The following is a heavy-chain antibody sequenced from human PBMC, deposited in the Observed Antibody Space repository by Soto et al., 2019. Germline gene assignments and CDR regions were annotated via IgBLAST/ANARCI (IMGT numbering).Heavy chain of an antibody. CDR2: IYTSGST. D-gene: IGHD5-12*01. CDR1: GGSLSSSY. Sequence: SETLSLTCTVSGGSLSSSYWCWIRQPAGKGLEWIGRIYTSGSTNYNPSLKSRVTMSVDTSKNQFSLKLSSVTAADTAVYYCVIDSCGYDDYEHHDYWGQGTLVTVSS. CDR3: VIDSCGYDDYEHHDY. J-gene: IGHJ4*02. V-gene: IGHV4-4*07.